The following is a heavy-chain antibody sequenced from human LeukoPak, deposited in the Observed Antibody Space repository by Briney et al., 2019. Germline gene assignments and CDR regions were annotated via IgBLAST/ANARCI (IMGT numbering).Heavy chain of an antibody. Sequence: GASVKVSCKASGGTFSSYAISWVRQAPGQGLEWMGGIIPIFGTANYAQKFQGGVTITADESTSTAYMELSSLRSEDTAVYYCARADTMIVVANAFDIWGQGTMVTVSS. CDR1: GGTFSSYA. CDR2: IIPIFGTA. V-gene: IGHV1-69*13. CDR3: ARADTMIVVANAFDI. D-gene: IGHD3-22*01. J-gene: IGHJ3*02.